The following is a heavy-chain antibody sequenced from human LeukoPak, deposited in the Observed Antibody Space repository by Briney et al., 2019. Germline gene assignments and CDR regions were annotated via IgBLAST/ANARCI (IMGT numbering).Heavy chain of an antibody. J-gene: IGHJ5*02. D-gene: IGHD3-16*01. CDR3: ALGSAENWFDP. Sequence: GSSVKVSRKASGGTLSSYAVSWVRQAPGQGLEWMGGFIPFFDATVYAQKFQGRVTITTDDSTSTAYMELRSLRSEDTAVYHCALGSAENWFDPWGRGTLVIVSS. CDR1: GGTLSSYA. CDR2: FIPFFDAT. V-gene: IGHV1-69*05.